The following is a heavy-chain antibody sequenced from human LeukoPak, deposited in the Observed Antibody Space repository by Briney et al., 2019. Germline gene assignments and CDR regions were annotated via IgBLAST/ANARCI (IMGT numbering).Heavy chain of an antibody. CDR2: MNQDGGER. D-gene: IGHD3-10*01. J-gene: IGHJ4*02. CDR1: GFPFSAHW. V-gene: IGHV3-7*01. Sequence: GGSLRLPCAASGFPFSAHWMNCVRQVPGKGLEGVANMNQDGGERYYVDSVKGRFTISRDNARDSLYLQLNSLRAEDTGIYYCARDSDYIDGVNYDYWGQGTLVTVSS. CDR3: ARDSDYIDGVNYDY.